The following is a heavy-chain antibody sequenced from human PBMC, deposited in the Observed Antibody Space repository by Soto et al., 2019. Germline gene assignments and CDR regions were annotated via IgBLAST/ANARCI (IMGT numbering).Heavy chain of an antibody. CDR3: VKDLILPDEWELLGHSAFAI. V-gene: IGHV3-64D*06. Sequence: GGSLRLSCSASGFTFSSYAMHWVRQAPGKGLEYVSAISSNGGSTYYADSVKGRFTISRDNSKNTLYLQMSSLRAEDTAVYYCVKDLILPDEWELLGHSAFAIWRQGTMVTVSS. D-gene: IGHD1-26*01. J-gene: IGHJ3*02. CDR1: GFTFSSYA. CDR2: ISSNGGST.